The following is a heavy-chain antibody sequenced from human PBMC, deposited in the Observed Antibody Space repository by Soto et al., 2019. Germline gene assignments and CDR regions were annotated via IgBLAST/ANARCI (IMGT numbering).Heavy chain of an antibody. Sequence: GGSLRLSCAASGFTFSSYWMHWVRQAPGKGLVWVSRINSDGSSTSYADSVKGRFTISRDNAKNTLYLQMNSLRAEDTAVYYCARGGSGWYLGYYYYMDVWGKGTTVTVSS. CDR2: INSDGSST. CDR1: GFTFSSYW. J-gene: IGHJ6*03. D-gene: IGHD6-19*01. CDR3: ARGGSGWYLGYYYYMDV. V-gene: IGHV3-74*01.